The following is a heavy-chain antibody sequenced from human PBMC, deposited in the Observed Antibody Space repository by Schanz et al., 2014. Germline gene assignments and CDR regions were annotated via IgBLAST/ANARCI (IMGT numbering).Heavy chain of an antibody. CDR2: ISGSGGST. J-gene: IGHJ3*02. Sequence: EVQLLESGGGLVQPGGSLRLSCAASGFTFGDYAMSWVRQAPGKGLEWVSAISGSGGSTYYADSVKGRFTISRDNSKNTLYLQMNSLRAEDTAVYYCAKGRFGELSAFDIWGQGTMDTVSS. CDR3: AKGRFGELSAFDI. V-gene: IGHV3-23*01. CDR1: GFTFGDYA. D-gene: IGHD3-10*01.